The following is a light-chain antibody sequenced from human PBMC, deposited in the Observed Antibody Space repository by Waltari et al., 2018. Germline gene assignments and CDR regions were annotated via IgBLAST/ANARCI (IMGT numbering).Light chain of an antibody. CDR3: QHYVRLPVT. J-gene: IGKJ1*01. CDR2: DAS. V-gene: IGKV3-20*01. Sequence: IVLTQSPGHLSLSPGERATLSCRASQSFSRALAWYQQKPGQAPRLLIYDASTRAIGIPDRFSGGGSGTDFSLTISRLEPEDFAVYYCQHYVRLPVTFGQGTTVEIK. CDR1: QSFSRA.